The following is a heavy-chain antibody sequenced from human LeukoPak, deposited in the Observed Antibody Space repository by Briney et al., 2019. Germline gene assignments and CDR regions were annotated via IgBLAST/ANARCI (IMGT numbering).Heavy chain of an antibody. V-gene: IGHV1-3*01. Sequence: GASVKVSCKASGYTFTSSAMHWVRQAPGQRLEWMGWINAGNGNTKYSQKFQGRVTITRDTSASTAYMELRSLRSDDTAVYYCARDGNDYGDYGARYWGQGSLVTVSS. J-gene: IGHJ4*02. D-gene: IGHD4-17*01. CDR1: GYTFTSSA. CDR2: INAGNGNT. CDR3: ARDGNDYGDYGARY.